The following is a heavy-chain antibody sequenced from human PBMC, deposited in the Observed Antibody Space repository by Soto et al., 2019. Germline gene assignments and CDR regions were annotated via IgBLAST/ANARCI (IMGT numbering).Heavy chain of an antibody. V-gene: IGHV1-69*13. J-gene: IGHJ6*02. D-gene: IGHD2-21*02. CDR1: GGTFSSYA. CDR3: ARDPPCGGDCYSANHYYYGMDV. CDR2: IIPIFGTA. Sequence: SVKVSCKASGGTFSSYAISWVRQAPGQGLEWMGGIIPIFGTANYAQKFQGRVTITADESTSTAYMELSSLRSEDTAVYYCARDPPCGGDCYSANHYYYGMDVWGQGTKVTVSS.